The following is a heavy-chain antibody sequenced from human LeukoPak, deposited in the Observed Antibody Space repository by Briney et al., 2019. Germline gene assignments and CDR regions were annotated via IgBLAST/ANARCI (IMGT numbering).Heavy chain of an antibody. V-gene: IGHV1-69*05. J-gene: IGHJ4*02. CDR2: IIPIFGTA. CDR1: GGTFSSYA. CDR3: ARGRYQLLLYFDY. Sequence: GASVKVSCKASGGTFSSYAISWVRQAPGQGLEWMGGIIPIFGTANYAQKFQGRVTITTDESTSTAYMELSSLRSEDTAVYYRARGRYQLLLYFDYWGQGTLVTVSS. D-gene: IGHD2-2*01.